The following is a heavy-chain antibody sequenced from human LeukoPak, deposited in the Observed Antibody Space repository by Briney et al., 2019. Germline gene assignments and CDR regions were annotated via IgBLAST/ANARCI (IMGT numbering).Heavy chain of an antibody. J-gene: IGHJ4*02. CDR2: ISSSSSYI. Sequence: PGGSLRLSCAASGFTFSSYSMNWVRQAPGKGLEWVSSISSSSSYIYYADSVKGRFTISRDNAKNSLYLQMNSLRAEDTAVYYCARDLAPAYYYDSSGYPPGYWGQGTLVTVSS. D-gene: IGHD3-22*01. V-gene: IGHV3-21*01. CDR3: ARDLAPAYYYDSSGYPPGY. CDR1: GFTFSSYS.